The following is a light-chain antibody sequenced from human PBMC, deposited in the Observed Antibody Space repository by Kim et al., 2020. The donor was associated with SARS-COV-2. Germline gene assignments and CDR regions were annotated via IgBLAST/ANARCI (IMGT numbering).Light chain of an antibody. CDR2: GAS. V-gene: IGKV3-15*01. CDR3: QQYDNWPSLT. Sequence: EKVMTQSPATLSVSPGERATLSCRASKSVSSNLAWYQQKPGQAPRLLIYGASTRATGVPARFSGSGSGTEFTLTISSLQSEDFAVYYCQQYDNWPSLTFGGGTKVDIK. CDR1: KSVSSN. J-gene: IGKJ4*01.